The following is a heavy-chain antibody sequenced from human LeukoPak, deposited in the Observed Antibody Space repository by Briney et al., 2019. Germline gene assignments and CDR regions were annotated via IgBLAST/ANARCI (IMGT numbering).Heavy chain of an antibody. Sequence: GRSLRLSCAASGFTFSSYAMHWVRQAPGKGLEWVAVISYDGSNKYYADSVKGRFTISRDNSKNTLYLQMNSLRAEDTAVYYCARGLRIVGARVWFDPWGQGTLVTVSS. CDR3: ARGLRIVGARVWFDP. V-gene: IGHV3-30-3*01. D-gene: IGHD1-26*01. J-gene: IGHJ5*02. CDR1: GFTFSSYA. CDR2: ISYDGSNK.